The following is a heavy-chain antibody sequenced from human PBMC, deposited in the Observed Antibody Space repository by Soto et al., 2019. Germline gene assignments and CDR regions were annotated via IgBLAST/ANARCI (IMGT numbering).Heavy chain of an antibody. J-gene: IGHJ6*02. CDR3: ARVWGTYYDYVWGSYRVYYYYGMDV. CDR2: NNHSGST. V-gene: IGHV4-34*01. D-gene: IGHD3-16*02. Sequence: PETLFLTCALYGGSFSGYYWSWIRQPPGEGQEWIRGNNHSGSTNYNPSLKSRVTISVDASKNQFSLKLSSVTAADTAVYYCARVWGTYYDYVWGSYRVYYYYGMDVWGQGTTVTVSS. CDR1: GGSFSGYY.